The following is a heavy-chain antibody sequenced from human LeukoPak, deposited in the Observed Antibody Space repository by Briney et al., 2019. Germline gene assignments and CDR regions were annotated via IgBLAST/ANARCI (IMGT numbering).Heavy chain of an antibody. D-gene: IGHD5-18*01. J-gene: IGHJ4*02. CDR2: ISSDGGTK. Sequence: GGSLRLSCTASKFTFSHYGMQWVRQAPGKGLEWVAVISSDGGTKIYADSVKGRFTLSRDNSINTLDLQMNSLRAEDTAVYYCAKGVDTAMVSGFDYWGQGTLVTVSS. V-gene: IGHV3-30*18. CDR1: KFTFSHYG. CDR3: AKGVDTAMVSGFDY.